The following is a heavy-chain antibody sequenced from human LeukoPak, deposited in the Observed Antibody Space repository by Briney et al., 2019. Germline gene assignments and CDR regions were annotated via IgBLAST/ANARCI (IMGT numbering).Heavy chain of an antibody. J-gene: IGHJ3*02. CDR1: GGSGGSGTYY. D-gene: IGHD1-26*01. Sequence: PSETLSLTCSVSGGSGGSGTYYWTWIRQPPGTGLEYIGYIYYTGSTSYNPSLKSRVTISVDTSKNQFSLKLSSVTAADTAVYYCARCATARGYAFDIWGQGTMVTVSS. CDR2: IYYTGST. CDR3: ARCATARGYAFDI. V-gene: IGHV4-61*01.